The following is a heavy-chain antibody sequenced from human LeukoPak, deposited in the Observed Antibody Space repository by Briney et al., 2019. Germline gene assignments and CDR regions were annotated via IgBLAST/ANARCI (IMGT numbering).Heavy chain of an antibody. CDR3: SRERGDREFDY. CDR1: GFTFSSYS. CDR2: ISSSSSYI. J-gene: IGHJ4*02. Sequence: GGSLRLSCAASGFTFSSYSMNWVRQAPGKGLEWVSSISSSSSYIYYADSVKARFTISRDNSKNTVFLQMDSLRAEDTAKYYCSRERGDREFDYWGQGILVTVSS. V-gene: IGHV3-21*01. D-gene: IGHD5-18*01.